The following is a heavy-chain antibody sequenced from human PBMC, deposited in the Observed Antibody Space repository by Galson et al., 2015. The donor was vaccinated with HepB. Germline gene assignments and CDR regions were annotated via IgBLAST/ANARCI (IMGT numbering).Heavy chain of an antibody. CDR1: GGSISSRSYY. Sequence: SETLSLTCTVSGGSISSRSYYWGWIRQPPGKGLEWIGSIYYSGSTYYNPSLKSRVTISVDTSKNKFSLKLSSVTAADTAMYYCARVYNPTNLIDFWGQGTLVTVSS. J-gene: IGHJ4*02. V-gene: IGHV4-39*07. CDR3: ARVYNPTNLIDF. D-gene: IGHD5-24*01. CDR2: IYYSGST.